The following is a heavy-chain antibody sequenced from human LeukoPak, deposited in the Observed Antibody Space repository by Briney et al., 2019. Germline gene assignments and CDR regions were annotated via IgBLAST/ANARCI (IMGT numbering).Heavy chain of an antibody. D-gene: IGHD6-19*01. J-gene: IGHJ4*02. CDR1: GFTFSSYA. CDR3: AKDPLAVVNFFDY. CDR2: ISGCGGST. Sequence: GGSLRLSCAASGFTFSSYAMSWVRQAPGKGLEWVSAISGCGGSTYYADSVKGRFTISRDNSKNTLYLQMNSLRAEDTAVYYCAKDPLAVVNFFDYWGQGTLVTVSS. V-gene: IGHV3-23*01.